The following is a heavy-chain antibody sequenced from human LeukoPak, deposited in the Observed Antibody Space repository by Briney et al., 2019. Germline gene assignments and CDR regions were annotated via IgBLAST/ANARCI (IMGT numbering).Heavy chain of an antibody. CDR1: GGSISSYY. CDR3: AGTLLTAEV. D-gene: IGHD1-14*01. Sequence: SETLSLTCTVSGGSISSYYWSWIRQPPGKGLEWIGYIYYSGSPNYNPSLKSRVTISVDTSKNQFSLKLSSVTAADTAVYYCAGTLLTAEVWGQGTLVTVSS. CDR2: IYYSGSP. V-gene: IGHV4-59*08. J-gene: IGHJ4*02.